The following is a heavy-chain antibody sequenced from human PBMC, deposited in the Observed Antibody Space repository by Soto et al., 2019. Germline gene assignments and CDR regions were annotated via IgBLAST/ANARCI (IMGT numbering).Heavy chain of an antibody. V-gene: IGHV4-30-4*02. D-gene: IGHD1-20*01. CDR1: GGSISSFYDF. CDR3: ARDRAKWKDYYYYGTDV. CDR2: IYYSGST. J-gene: IGHJ6*02. Sequence: SETLCLTCTVSGGSISSFYDFWTWIRQPPGKGLEWIGYIYYSGSTYYNPSLKSRLTMSVDTSKNQFSLKLSSVTAADTAVYYCARDRAKWKDYYYYGTDVWGQGTTVTVSS.